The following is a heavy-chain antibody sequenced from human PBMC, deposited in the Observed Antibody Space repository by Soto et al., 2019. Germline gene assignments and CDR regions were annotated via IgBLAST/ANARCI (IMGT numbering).Heavy chain of an antibody. V-gene: IGHV1-18*04. CDR2: ISGYNGNT. Sequence: QVQLVQSGAEVKKPGASVKVSCKASGYTFTSYGVSWVRQAPGQGLEWMGWISGYNGNTNYAQKLQGRVTMTTDTSTSKAYMELRSLRSDDTAVYYCARAGTYYYGSGSPYYYGMDVWGQGITVTVSS. CDR3: ARAGTYYYGSGSPYYYGMDV. D-gene: IGHD3-10*01. J-gene: IGHJ6*02. CDR1: GYTFTSYG.